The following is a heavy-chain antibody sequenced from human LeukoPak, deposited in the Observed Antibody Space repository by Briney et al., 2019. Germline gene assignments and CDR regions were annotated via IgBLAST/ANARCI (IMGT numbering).Heavy chain of an antibody. V-gene: IGHV1-2*02. J-gene: IGHJ4*02. CDR3: ARYNSLVVAATQDY. Sequence: ASVKVSCKASGYTFTGYYMHWVRQAPRQGLEWMGWINPNSGGTNYAQKFQGRVTMTRDTSISTAYMELSRLRSDDTAVYYCARYNSLVVAATQDYWGQGTLVTVSS. CDR2: INPNSGGT. CDR1: GYTFTGYY. D-gene: IGHD2-15*01.